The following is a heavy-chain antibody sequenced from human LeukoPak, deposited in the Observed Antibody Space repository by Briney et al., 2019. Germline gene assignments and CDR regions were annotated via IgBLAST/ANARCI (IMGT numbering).Heavy chain of an antibody. CDR3: ARESSGWYGLFDY. CDR1: GFTFSSYA. CDR2: ISSSSSYI. D-gene: IGHD6-19*01. Sequence: GGSLRLSCAASGFTFSSYAMSWVRQAPGKGLEWVSSISSSSSYIYYADSVKGRFTISRDNAKNSLYLQMNSLRAEDTAVYYCARESSGWYGLFDYWGQGTLVTVSS. J-gene: IGHJ4*02. V-gene: IGHV3-21*01.